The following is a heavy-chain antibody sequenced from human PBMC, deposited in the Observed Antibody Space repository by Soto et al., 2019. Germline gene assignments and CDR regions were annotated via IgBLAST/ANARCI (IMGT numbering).Heavy chain of an antibody. CDR2: IIPIFGTT. CDR3: AKDGGREGYFPNWFDP. CDR1: GGTFSNYA. Sequence: SVKVSCKASGGTFSNYAITWVRQAPGQGLEWLGRIIPIFGTTDYAQKFQGRVTITADESTTTAYMELSSLRSDDTAVYYCAKDGGREGYFPNWFDPWGQGTLVTVSS. J-gene: IGHJ5*02. D-gene: IGHD2-15*01. V-gene: IGHV1-69*13.